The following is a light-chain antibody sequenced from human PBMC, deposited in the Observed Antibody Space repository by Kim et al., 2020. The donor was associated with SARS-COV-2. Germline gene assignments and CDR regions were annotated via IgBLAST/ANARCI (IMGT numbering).Light chain of an antibody. Sequence: QSALTQPASVSGSPGQSITISCTGTSSDVGSYNLVSWYQQHPGKAPKLMIYEGSKRPSGVSNRFSGSKSGNTASLTISGLQAEDEADYYCCSREVFG. CDR1: SSDVGSYNL. J-gene: IGLJ2*01. V-gene: IGLV2-23*01. CDR2: EGS. CDR3: CSREV.